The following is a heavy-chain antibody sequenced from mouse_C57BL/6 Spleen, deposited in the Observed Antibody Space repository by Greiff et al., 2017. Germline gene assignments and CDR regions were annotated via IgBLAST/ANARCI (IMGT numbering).Heavy chain of an antibody. CDR2: ISSGGDYI. V-gene: IGHV5-9-1*02. D-gene: IGHD2-5*01. CDR1: GFTFSSYA. J-gene: IGHJ3*01. Sequence: EVQVVESGEGLVKPGGSLKLSCAASGFTFSSYAMSWVRQTPEKRLEWVAYISSGGDYIYYADTVKGRFTISRDNARNTLYLQMSSLKSEDTAMYYCTRDYYSNPFAYWGQGTLVTVSA. CDR3: TRDYYSNPFAY.